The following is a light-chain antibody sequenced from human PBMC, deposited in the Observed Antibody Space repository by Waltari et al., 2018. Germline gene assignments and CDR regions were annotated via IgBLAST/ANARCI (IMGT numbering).Light chain of an antibody. CDR2: DVT. V-gene: IGLV2-14*03. CDR3: SSYTPTSILV. CDR1: SSDVGSYNY. J-gene: IGLJ2*01. Sequence: QSALTQPASVSGSPGQSLTLSCSGTSSDVGSYNYVSWYQQHPGTPPKLLIYDVTKRPPGVSRRFSGSKSGTPASLAISGLQTEDEADYFCSSYTPTSILVFGGGTKLTV.